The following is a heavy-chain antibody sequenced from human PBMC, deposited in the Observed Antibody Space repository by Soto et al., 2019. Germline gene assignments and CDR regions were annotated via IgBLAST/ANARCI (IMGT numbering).Heavy chain of an antibody. D-gene: IGHD1-26*01. CDR3: GKQPFAEGLHGTLGACDF. J-gene: IGHJ3*01. V-gene: IGHV3-23*01. Sequence: EVQVLESGGGLVQPGGSLRLSCAASGFTFSTYGMSWVRQAPGKGLEWVSDLSGSGRSTYYTDSVKGRFTISRDNSKKTLYLKINSLKAEDTAVYDCGKQPFAEGLHGTLGACDFWSHGTMVTVSS. CDR1: GFTFSTYG. CDR2: LSGSGRST.